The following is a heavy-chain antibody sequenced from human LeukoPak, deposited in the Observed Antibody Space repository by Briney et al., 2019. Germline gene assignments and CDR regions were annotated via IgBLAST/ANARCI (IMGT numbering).Heavy chain of an antibody. J-gene: IGHJ4*02. CDR3: AKEQDHWLKYYFDY. D-gene: IGHD3-9*01. Sequence: GGSLRLSCAASGFTFSSYGMHWVRQAPGKGLEWVAVISYDGSNKYYADSVKGRFTISRDNSKNTLYLQMNSLRAEDTAVFYCAKEQDHWLKYYFDYWGQGTLVTASS. CDR1: GFTFSSYG. V-gene: IGHV3-30*18. CDR2: ISYDGSNK.